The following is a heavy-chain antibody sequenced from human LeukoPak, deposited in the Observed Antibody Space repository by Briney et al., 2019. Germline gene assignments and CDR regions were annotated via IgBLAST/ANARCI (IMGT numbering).Heavy chain of an antibody. J-gene: IGHJ4*02. Sequence: PGGSLRLSCAASGFTFSSYAMSWVRQAPGKGLEWDSAISGSGGSTYYADSVKGRFAISRDNSKNTLYLQMNSLRAEDTAVYYCAKDQEVTGIAVAGDAYYFDYWGQGTLVTVSS. D-gene: IGHD6-19*01. CDR3: AKDQEVTGIAVAGDAYYFDY. CDR1: GFTFSSYA. V-gene: IGHV3-23*01. CDR2: ISGSGGST.